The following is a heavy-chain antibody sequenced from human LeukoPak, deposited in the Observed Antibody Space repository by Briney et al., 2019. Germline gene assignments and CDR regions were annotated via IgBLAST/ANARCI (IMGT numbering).Heavy chain of an antibody. J-gene: IGHJ4*02. D-gene: IGHD6-19*01. CDR1: GFAFSGSA. CDR2: IRSKANSYAT. CDR3: TRLAVADTVDY. Sequence: GGSLKLSCAASGFAFSGSAMHWVRQASGKGLEWVGRIRSKANSYATAYAASVKGRFTISRDDSKNTAYLQMNSLKTEDTAVYYCTRLAVADTVDYWGQGTLVTVSS. V-gene: IGHV3-73*01.